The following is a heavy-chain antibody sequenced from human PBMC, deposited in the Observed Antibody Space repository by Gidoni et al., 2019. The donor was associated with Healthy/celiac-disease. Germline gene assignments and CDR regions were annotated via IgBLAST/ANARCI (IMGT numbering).Heavy chain of an antibody. CDR3: AKEVYSSGWYDY. CDR1: AFPFSSNA. V-gene: IGHV3-23*01. CDR2: ISGSGGST. J-gene: IGHJ4*02. D-gene: IGHD6-19*01. Sequence: EVQLLESGGGLVQPGGSLSIPSAALAFPFSSNAMHWVRQAPGKGLEWVSTISGSGGSTYYADSVKGRFTISRDNLKNTLYLQMNSLRAEDTAAYYCAKEVYSSGWYDYWGQGTLVTVSS.